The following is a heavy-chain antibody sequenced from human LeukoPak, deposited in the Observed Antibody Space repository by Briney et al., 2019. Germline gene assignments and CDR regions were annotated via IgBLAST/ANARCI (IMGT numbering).Heavy chain of an antibody. CDR2: IYHSGST. V-gene: IGHV4-38-2*01. Sequence: KPSETLSLTCAVPGYSISSGYYWGWIRQPPGKGLEWIGSIYHSGSTYYNPSLKSRVTISVDTSKNQFSLKLSSVTAADTAVYYCARREVGATILGGNYFDYWGQGTLVTVSS. D-gene: IGHD1-26*01. CDR1: GYSISSGYY. CDR3: ARREVGATILGGNYFDY. J-gene: IGHJ4*02.